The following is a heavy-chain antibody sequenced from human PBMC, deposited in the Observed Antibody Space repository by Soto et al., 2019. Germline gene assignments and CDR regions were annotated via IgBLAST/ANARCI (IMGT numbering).Heavy chain of an antibody. Sequence: QVQLQESGPGLVKPSQTLSLTCTVSGGSISSGDYYWSWIRQPPGKGLEWIGYIYYSGSTYYNPSLKSRFTISVDTSKNQFSLKLSSVTAADTAVYYCARATIFGVVIFDYWGQGTLVTVSS. CDR1: GGSISSGDYY. J-gene: IGHJ4*02. D-gene: IGHD3-3*01. CDR2: IYYSGST. CDR3: ARATIFGVVIFDY. V-gene: IGHV4-30-4*01.